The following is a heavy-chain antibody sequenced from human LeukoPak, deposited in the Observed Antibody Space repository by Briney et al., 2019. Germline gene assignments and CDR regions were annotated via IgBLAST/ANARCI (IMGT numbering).Heavy chain of an antibody. CDR3: ARGYSGAYDY. CDR1: GFTFTTFW. J-gene: IGHJ4*02. V-gene: IGHV3-74*01. Sequence: AGSLRLSCAASGFTFTTFWMNWVRQAPGEGLVWDSLINTDGRPTTYADSVKGRFTISRDNAKNTLYLQMSNLRAEDTAVYYCARGYSGAYDYWGEGSLVTVSS. D-gene: IGHD6-19*01. CDR2: INTDGRPT.